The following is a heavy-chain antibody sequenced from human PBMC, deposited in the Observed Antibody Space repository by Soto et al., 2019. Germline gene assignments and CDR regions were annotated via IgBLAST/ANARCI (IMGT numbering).Heavy chain of an antibody. Sequence: GGSLRLSCAASGFTFSSYGMHWVRQAPGKGLEWVAVISYDGSNKYYADSVKGRFTISRDNSKNTLYLQMNSLRAEDTAVYYCAKANFGIGGPPSTTYYYYGMDVWGQGTTVTVSS. CDR1: GFTFSSYG. D-gene: IGHD1-26*01. CDR3: AKANFGIGGPPSTTYYYYGMDV. CDR2: ISYDGSNK. V-gene: IGHV3-30*18. J-gene: IGHJ6*02.